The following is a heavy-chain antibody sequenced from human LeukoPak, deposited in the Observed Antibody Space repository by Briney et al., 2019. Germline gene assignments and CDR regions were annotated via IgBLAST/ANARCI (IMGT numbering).Heavy chain of an antibody. J-gene: IGHJ3*02. CDR3: AKDILLRGGYDAFDI. V-gene: IGHV3-43*02. CDR1: GFTFSSYW. Sequence: PGGSLRLSCAVSGFTFSSYWMHWVRQAPGKGLEWVSLISGDGGSTYYADSVKGRFTISRDNSKNSLYLQMNSLRTEDTALYYCAKDILLRGGYDAFDIWGQGTMVTVSS. CDR2: ISGDGGST. D-gene: IGHD3-16*01.